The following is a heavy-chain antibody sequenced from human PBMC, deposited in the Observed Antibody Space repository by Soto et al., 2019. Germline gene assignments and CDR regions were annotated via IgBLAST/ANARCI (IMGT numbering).Heavy chain of an antibody. J-gene: IGHJ3*02. CDR1: GYTCTSYG. D-gene: IGHD6-19*01. Sequence: QVQLVQSGAEVKKPGASVKVSCKASGYTCTSYGISWVRQAPGQGLEWMGWISAYNGNTNYAQKLQGRVTMTTDTSTSTAYMELRSRRSDDTAVYYCARSIRQWLVPGPSYAFDIWGQGTMVTVSS. CDR2: ISAYNGNT. CDR3: ARSIRQWLVPGPSYAFDI. V-gene: IGHV1-18*01.